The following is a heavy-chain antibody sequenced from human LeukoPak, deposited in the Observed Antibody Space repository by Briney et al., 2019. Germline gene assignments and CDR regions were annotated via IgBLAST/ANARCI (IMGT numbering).Heavy chain of an antibody. J-gene: IGHJ4*02. Sequence: SETLSLTCTVSGGSISSSSYYWGWIRQPPGKGLEWIGSIYYSGSTYYNPSLKSRVTISVDTSENHFPLNLSSVTAADTAVYYCARHFRRPDWGQGTLVTVSS. D-gene: IGHD6-6*01. CDR1: GGSISSSSYY. CDR3: ARHFRRPD. CDR2: IYYSGST. V-gene: IGHV4-39*01.